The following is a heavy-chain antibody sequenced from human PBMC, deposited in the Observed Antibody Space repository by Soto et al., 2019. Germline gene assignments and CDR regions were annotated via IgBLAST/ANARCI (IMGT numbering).Heavy chain of an antibody. J-gene: IGHJ6*02. Sequence: SETLSLTCAVSGGSISSGGYSWSWIRQPPGKGLEWIGYIYHSGSTYYNPSLKSRFTISRDNAKNSLYLQMNSLRAEDTAVYYCARGLRDYYYYYGMDVWGQGTTVTVSS. CDR2: IYHSGST. V-gene: IGHV4-30-2*01. CDR3: ARGLRDYYYYYGMDV. CDR1: GGSISSGGYS.